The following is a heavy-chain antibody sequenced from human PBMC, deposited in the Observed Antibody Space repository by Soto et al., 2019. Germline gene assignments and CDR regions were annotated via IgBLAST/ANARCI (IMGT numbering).Heavy chain of an antibody. CDR2: ISGSGRTT. V-gene: IGHV3-23*01. J-gene: IGHJ6*03. D-gene: IGHD3-16*01. CDR1: GFTFGTYA. CDR3: AKFRGPSYSYYYMDV. Sequence: EVQLLESGGGLVQPGGSLRLSCAASGFTFGTYAMKWLRQAPGRGLECVSFISGSGRTTYYADSVKCRFTVSRDNSKNTMYLQMNSLRAEDTALYYCAKFRGPSYSYYYMDVWGKGTTVTVSS.